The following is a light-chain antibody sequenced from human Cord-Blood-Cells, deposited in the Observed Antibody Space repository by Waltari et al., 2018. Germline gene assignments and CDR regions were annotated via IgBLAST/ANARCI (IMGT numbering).Light chain of an antibody. CDR3: QQYGSSPT. CDR2: GAS. V-gene: IGKV3-20*01. J-gene: IGKJ2*01. CDR1: PSVSSSY. Sequence: EIVLTQSPGPLSLSPGERATLSCRASPSVSSSYLAWYQQKPGQAPRLLIYGASSRATGIPDRFSGSGSGTDFTLTISRLEPEDFAVYYCQQYGSSPTFGQGTKLEIK.